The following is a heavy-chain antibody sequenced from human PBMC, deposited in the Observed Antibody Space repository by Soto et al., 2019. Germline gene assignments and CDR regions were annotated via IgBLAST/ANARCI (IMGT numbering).Heavy chain of an antibody. Sequence: PGGSLRLSCAASGFSFRNYNLHWVRQAPGKGLEWVAVVSHDGVNKHYAESVKGRLSISRDSSRDTLYLQMNSLRPEDTAAYYCVRETQIVMVVVPTPGSPGAFDMWGQGTMVTVSS. J-gene: IGHJ3*02. CDR3: VRETQIVMVVVPTPGSPGAFDM. CDR2: VSHDGVNK. D-gene: IGHD2-15*01. V-gene: IGHV3-30-3*01. CDR1: GFSFRNYN.